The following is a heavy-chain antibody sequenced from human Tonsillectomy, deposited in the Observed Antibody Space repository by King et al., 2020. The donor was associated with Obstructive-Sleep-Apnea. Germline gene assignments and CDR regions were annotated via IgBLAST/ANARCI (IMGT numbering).Heavy chain of an antibody. CDR2: ISSKGGST. J-gene: IGHJ6*04. D-gene: IGHD1-1*01. CDR3: VKARTTGTLGSRDYYYYGMDV. Sequence: EVQLVESGGGLVQPGGSLRLSCSASGFIFTSYTMHWVRQAPGKGLEFVSAISSKGGSTYYADSVKGRLSISRDNSKNTLYLQMSSLRPEDTDVYYCVKARTTGTLGSRDYYYYGMDVWGKGTTVTVSS. V-gene: IGHV3-64D*06. CDR1: GFIFTSYT.